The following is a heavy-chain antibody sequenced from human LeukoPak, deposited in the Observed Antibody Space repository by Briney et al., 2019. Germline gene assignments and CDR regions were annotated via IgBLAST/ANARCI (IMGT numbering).Heavy chain of an antibody. CDR3: ARDAGWLRSFDY. CDR2: TSFDESTK. V-gene: IGHV3-30-3*01. D-gene: IGHD5-12*01. CDR1: GFIFRDYV. Sequence: PGGSLRLSCAASGFIFRDYVMNWVRQAPGKGLEWVAVTSFDESTKHYADSVQGPFTISRDNSKNTLYLQMNSLRAEDTAVYFCARDAGWLRSFDYWGQGTLVTLSS. J-gene: IGHJ4*02.